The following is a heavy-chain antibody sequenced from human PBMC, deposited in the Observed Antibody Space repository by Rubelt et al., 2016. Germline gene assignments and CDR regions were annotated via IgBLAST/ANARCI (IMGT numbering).Heavy chain of an antibody. CDR2: FYYSATT. CDR3: ARDLEGGSWRW. D-gene: IGHD6-13*01. CDR1: GDSISSGGHY. V-gene: IGHV4-31*03. J-gene: IGHJ4*02. Sequence: QLQLQESGPGLVKPSQTLSVTCTVSGDSISSGGHYWTWIRQQPGKGLEWLGYFYYSATTSYNPSLQSRIAFSVDTSKNQFSWRLTSVSAAGTAVYFGARDLEGGSWRWWGQGTLVSVSS.